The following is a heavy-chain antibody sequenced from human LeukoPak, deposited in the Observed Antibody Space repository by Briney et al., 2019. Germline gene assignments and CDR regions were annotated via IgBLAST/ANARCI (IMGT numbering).Heavy chain of an antibody. Sequence: GGSLRLSCAASGFTFSSYSMNWVRQAPGKGLEWVGRIKTKTDGGTTDYAAPVKGRFAISRDDSKNTLYLQMDSLKTEDTAVYYCTTGAYYYYMDVWGKGTTVTVSS. CDR3: TTGAYYYYMDV. CDR1: GFTFSSYS. CDR2: IKTKTDGGTT. V-gene: IGHV3-15*01. J-gene: IGHJ6*03.